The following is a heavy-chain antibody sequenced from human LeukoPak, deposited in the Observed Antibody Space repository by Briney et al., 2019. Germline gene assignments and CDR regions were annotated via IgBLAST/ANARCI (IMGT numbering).Heavy chain of an antibody. Sequence: TSETLSLTCTVSGGSISGYYWSWIRQPPGKGLEWIGYIYYSGTTNYNPSLKSRVTIPVDKSKNQFSLKLSSVTAADTAVYYCAREGSRSSSPVDYWGQGTLVTVSS. CDR3: AREGSRSSSPVDY. CDR2: IYYSGTT. J-gene: IGHJ4*02. CDR1: GGSISGYY. D-gene: IGHD6-6*01. V-gene: IGHV4-59*01.